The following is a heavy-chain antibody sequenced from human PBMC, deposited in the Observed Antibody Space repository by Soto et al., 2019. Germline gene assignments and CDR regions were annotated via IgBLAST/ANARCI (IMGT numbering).Heavy chain of an antibody. D-gene: IGHD5-12*01. J-gene: IGHJ4*02. Sequence: GGSLRLSCAASGFTFSNYAMTWVRRAPGKGLEWVSGISGDGGSTCYADSVKGRFTISRDNAKNSLYLEMNSLRSEDTAFYYCAKDHDEDFGYDLDYFNYWGQGTLVTVSS. CDR2: ISGDGGST. V-gene: IGHV3-23*01. CDR1: GFTFSNYA. CDR3: AKDHDEDFGYDLDYFNY.